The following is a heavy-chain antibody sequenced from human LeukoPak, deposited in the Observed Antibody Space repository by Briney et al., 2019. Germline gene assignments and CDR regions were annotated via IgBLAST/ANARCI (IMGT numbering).Heavy chain of an antibody. CDR2: ISGSGGST. J-gene: IGHJ6*02. CDR3: AKDLTLSPAYYDILTGYYANYYYYGMDV. V-gene: IGHV3-23*01. D-gene: IGHD3-9*01. Sequence: GGSLRLSCAASGFTFSSYAMSWVHQAPGKGLEWVSAISGSGGSTYYADSVKGRFTISRDNSKNTLYLQMNSLRAEDTAVYYCAKDLTLSPAYYDILTGYYANYYYYGMDVWGQGTTVTVSS. CDR1: GFTFSSYA.